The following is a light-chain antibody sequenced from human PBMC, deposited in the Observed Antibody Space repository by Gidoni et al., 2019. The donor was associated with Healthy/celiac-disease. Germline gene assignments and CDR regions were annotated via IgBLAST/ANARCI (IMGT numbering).Light chain of an antibody. Sequence: ASQSISSYLNWYQQKPGKAPKLMIYAASSLQSGVPSRFGGSGSGTDFTLTISSLQPEDFATYYCQQSYSTWTFGQGTKVEIK. CDR3: QQSYSTWT. CDR1: QSISSY. V-gene: IGKV1-39*01. J-gene: IGKJ1*01. CDR2: AAS.